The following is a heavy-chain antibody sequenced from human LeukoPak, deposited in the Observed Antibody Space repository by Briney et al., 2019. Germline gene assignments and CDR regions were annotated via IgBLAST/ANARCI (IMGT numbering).Heavy chain of an antibody. CDR1: GFTFDDYG. Sequence: GGSLRLSCLASGFTFDDYGMSWVRQAPGKGLEWVSATTWNGGSTAYADSVKGRFTISRDNGKNSLYLQMNSLRAEDTALYYCARSSTTVTTRYFDLWGRGTLVTVSS. CDR2: TTWNGGST. J-gene: IGHJ2*01. D-gene: IGHD4-17*01. V-gene: IGHV3-20*04. CDR3: ARSSTTVTTRYFDL.